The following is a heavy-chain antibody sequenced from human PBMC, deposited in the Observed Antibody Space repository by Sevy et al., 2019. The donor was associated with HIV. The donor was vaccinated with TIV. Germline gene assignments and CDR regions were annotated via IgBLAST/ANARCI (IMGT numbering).Heavy chain of an antibody. Sequence: GGSLRLSCAASGFTFSSYGMHWVRQAPGKGLEWVAVISYDGSNKYYADSVKGRFTISRDNSKNTLYLQMNSLRAEDXXXXXCAKGGPRGQTTVTTFGYYYYGMDVWGQGTTVTVSS. CDR3: AKGGPRGQTTVTTFGYYYYGMDV. CDR2: ISYDGSNK. V-gene: IGHV3-30*03. D-gene: IGHD4-17*01. CDR1: GFTFSSYG. J-gene: IGHJ6*02.